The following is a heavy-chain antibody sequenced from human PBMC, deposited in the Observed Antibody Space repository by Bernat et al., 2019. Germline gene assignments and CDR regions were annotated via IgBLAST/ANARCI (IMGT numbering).Heavy chain of an antibody. Sequence: QVQLVQSGAEVKKPGSSVKVSCKASGGTFSSYAISWVRQAPGQGLEWMGGIIPIFGTANYAQKFQGRVTITADESTSTAYMELSSLRSEDTAVYYCARARYCTGGVCYNWFDPWGQGTLVTVSS. CDR1: GGTFSSYA. D-gene: IGHD2-8*02. J-gene: IGHJ5*02. CDR2: IIPIFGTA. V-gene: IGHV1-69*01. CDR3: ARARYCTGGVCYNWFDP.